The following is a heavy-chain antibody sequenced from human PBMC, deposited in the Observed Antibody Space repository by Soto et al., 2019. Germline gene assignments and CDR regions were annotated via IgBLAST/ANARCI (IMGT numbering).Heavy chain of an antibody. D-gene: IGHD5-12*01. J-gene: IGHJ6*02. CDR2: IYYSGST. CDR3: ARLLGYSGYDQYYYYGMDV. CDR1: GGSISSYY. V-gene: IGHV4-59*08. Sequence: SETLSLTCTVSGGSISSYYWSWIRQPPGKGLEWIGYIYYSGSTNYNPSLKSRVTISVDTSKNQFSLKLSSVPAADTAVYYCARLLGYSGYDQYYYYGMDVWGQGTTVTVSS.